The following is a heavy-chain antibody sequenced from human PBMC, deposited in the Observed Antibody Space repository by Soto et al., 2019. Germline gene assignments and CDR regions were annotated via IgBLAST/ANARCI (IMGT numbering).Heavy chain of an antibody. Sequence: ASVKVSCKASGYTFTGYGIRWVRQAPGQGLEWMGWISAYNGNTNYAQKLQGRVTMTTDTSTSTAYMELRSLRSDDTAVYYCARDYRCSGGSCPKSRDAFDIWGQGTMVTVSS. CDR1: GYTFTGYG. CDR2: ISAYNGNT. J-gene: IGHJ3*02. CDR3: ARDYRCSGGSCPKSRDAFDI. D-gene: IGHD2-15*01. V-gene: IGHV1-18*01.